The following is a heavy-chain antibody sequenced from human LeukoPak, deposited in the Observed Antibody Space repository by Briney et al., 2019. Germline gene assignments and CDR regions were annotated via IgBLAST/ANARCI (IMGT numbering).Heavy chain of an antibody. Sequence: GGSLRLSCAASGFTFSSYAMSWVRQAPGKGLEWVSAISGSGGSTYYADSVKGRFTISRDNSKNTLYLQMNSLRAEDTAVYYCAEAGSSSWYGNFDYWGQGTLVTVSS. CDR3: AEAGSSSWYGNFDY. CDR2: ISGSGGST. J-gene: IGHJ4*02. V-gene: IGHV3-23*01. D-gene: IGHD6-13*01. CDR1: GFTFSSYA.